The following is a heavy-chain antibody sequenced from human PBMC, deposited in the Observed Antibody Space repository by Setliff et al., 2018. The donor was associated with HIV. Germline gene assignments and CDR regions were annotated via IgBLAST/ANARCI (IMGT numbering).Heavy chain of an antibody. CDR1: GYTLTDLP. D-gene: IGHD3-22*01. V-gene: IGHV1-2*04. Sequence: ASVKVSCKVSGYTLTDLPMHWVRQAPGQGLEWMGWINPKSDGTNYAQKFQGWITMTRDTSISTAYMELSRLRSDDTAVYYCARGMDYYDTSGYYQYYFDYWGQGTLVTVSS. CDR2: INPKSDGT. CDR3: ARGMDYYDTSGYYQYYFDY. J-gene: IGHJ4*02.